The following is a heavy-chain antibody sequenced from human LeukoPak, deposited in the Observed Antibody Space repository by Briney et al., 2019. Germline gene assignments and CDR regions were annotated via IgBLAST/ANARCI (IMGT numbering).Heavy chain of an antibody. V-gene: IGHV3-30*02. CDR1: GFTFSGYG. CDR2: VRYDSSNK. J-gene: IGHJ4*02. D-gene: IGHD5-12*01. Sequence: PGGSLRLSCAASGFTFSGYGMHWVRQAPGKGLEWVAFVRYDSSNKYYADSVKGRFTVSRDNSKNMLYLQMNSLRAEDTAVYYCARGPAGATTDYWGQGTLVTVSS. CDR3: ARGPAGATTDY.